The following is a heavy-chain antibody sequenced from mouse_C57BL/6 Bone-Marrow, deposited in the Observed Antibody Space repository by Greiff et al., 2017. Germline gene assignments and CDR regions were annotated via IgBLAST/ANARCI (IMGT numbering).Heavy chain of an antibody. J-gene: IGHJ3*01. Sequence: VQLQESGAELVRPGASVKLSCKASGYTFTDYYINWVKQRPGQGLEWIARIYPGSGNTSYNDKFNGQATLTAEKSSSTAYMQLSSLTSEDSAVYFCASPLYGYETWFAYWGQGTLVTVSA. CDR3: ASPLYGYETWFAY. D-gene: IGHD2-2*01. CDR1: GYTFTDYY. V-gene: IGHV1-76*01. CDR2: IYPGSGNT.